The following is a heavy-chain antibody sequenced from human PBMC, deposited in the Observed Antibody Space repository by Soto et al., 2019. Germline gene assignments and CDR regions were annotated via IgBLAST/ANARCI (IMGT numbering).Heavy chain of an antibody. J-gene: IGHJ5*02. CDR3: ARDHPATGTTGWFDP. V-gene: IGHV3-33*01. CDR1: GFTFSSYG. D-gene: IGHD1-1*01. Sequence: GGSLRLSCAASGFTFSSYGMHWVRQAPGKGLEWVAVIWYDGSNKYYADSVKGRFTISRDNSKNTLYLQMNSLRAEDTAVYYCARDHPATGTTGWFDPWGQGTLVTV. CDR2: IWYDGSNK.